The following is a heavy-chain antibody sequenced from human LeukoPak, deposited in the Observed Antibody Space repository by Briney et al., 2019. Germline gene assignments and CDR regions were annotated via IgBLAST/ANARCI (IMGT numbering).Heavy chain of an antibody. CDR2: ISYDGSNK. J-gene: IGHJ3*02. CDR1: GFTVSSNY. CDR3: ARDRSWLRIGSAFDI. Sequence: PGGSLRLSCAASGFTVSSNYMSWVRQAPGKGLEWVALISYDGSNKYYADSVKGRFTISRDNSKNTLYLQMNSLRAEDTAVYYCARDRSWLRIGSAFDIWGQGTMVTVSS. D-gene: IGHD5-12*01. V-gene: IGHV3-30*03.